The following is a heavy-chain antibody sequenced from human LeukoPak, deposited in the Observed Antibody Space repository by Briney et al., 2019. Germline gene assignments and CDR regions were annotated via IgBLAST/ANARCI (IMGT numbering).Heavy chain of an antibody. D-gene: IGHD6-13*01. J-gene: IGHJ4*02. CDR1: GGSISSSSYY. Sequence: SETLSLTCTVSGGSISSSSYYWGWIRQPPGKGLEWIGSIYYSGSTYYNPSLKSRVTISVDTSKNQFSLKLSSVTAADTAVYYCAGHRQLAYDYWGQGTLVTVSS. V-gene: IGHV4-39*01. CDR2: IYYSGST. CDR3: AGHRQLAYDY.